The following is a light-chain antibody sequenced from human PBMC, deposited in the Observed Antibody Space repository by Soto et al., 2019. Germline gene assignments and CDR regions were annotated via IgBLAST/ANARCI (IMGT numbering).Light chain of an antibody. CDR3: SSYTTSSTLV. CDR2: EVS. CDR1: SSDVGGYKY. Sequence: QSVLTQPASVSGSPGQSITVSCTGTSSDVGGYKYVSWYQHYPGRAPKLMIYEVSNRPSGVSHRFSGSKSGNTASLTISGLQPEDEADYYCSSYTTSSTLVFGTGTKVTVL. J-gene: IGLJ1*01. V-gene: IGLV2-14*01.